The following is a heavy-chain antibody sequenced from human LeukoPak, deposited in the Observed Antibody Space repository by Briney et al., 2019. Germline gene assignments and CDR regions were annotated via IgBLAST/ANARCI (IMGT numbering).Heavy chain of an antibody. CDR2: IYSGGST. V-gene: IGHV3-53*01. CDR1: GFTVSSNY. D-gene: IGHD3-10*01. CDR3: ARAPDYYGSGSYYTNIEFDY. Sequence: PGGSLRLSCAASGFTVSSNYMSWVRQAPGKGLEWVSVIYSGGSTYYADSVEGRFTISRDNSKNTLYLQMNSLRAEDTAVYYCARAPDYYGSGSYYTNIEFDYWGQGTLVTVSS. J-gene: IGHJ4*02.